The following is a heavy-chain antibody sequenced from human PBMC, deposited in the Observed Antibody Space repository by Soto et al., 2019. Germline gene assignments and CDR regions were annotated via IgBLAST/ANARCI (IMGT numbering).Heavy chain of an antibody. D-gene: IGHD2-21*01. CDR1: GFTFSSYS. V-gene: IGHV3-48*01. CDR2: ISSSSSTI. Sequence: EVQLVESGGGLVQPGGSLRLSCAASGFTFSSYSMNWVRQAPGKGLEWVSYISSSSSTIYYADSVKGRFTISRDNAKNSLYLQMNSLRAEDTAVYYCARDRSYDMREYCGQGTLVTVSS. CDR3: ARDRSYDMREY. J-gene: IGHJ4*02.